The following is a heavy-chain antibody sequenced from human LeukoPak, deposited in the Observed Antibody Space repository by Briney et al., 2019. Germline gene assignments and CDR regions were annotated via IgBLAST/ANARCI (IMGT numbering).Heavy chain of an antibody. Sequence: GGSLRPSCSASGFTFSSYAMHWVRQAPGKGLEYVSAISSNGGSTYYADSVKGRFTISRDNPKNTLYLQMSSLRAEDTAVYYCVKGVIMITFGGVTLGDYWGQGTLVTVSS. CDR1: GFTFSSYA. J-gene: IGHJ4*02. D-gene: IGHD3-16*01. V-gene: IGHV3-64D*06. CDR2: ISSNGGST. CDR3: VKGVIMITFGGVTLGDY.